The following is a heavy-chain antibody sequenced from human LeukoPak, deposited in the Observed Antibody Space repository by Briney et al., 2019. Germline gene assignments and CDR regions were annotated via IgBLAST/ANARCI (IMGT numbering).Heavy chain of an antibody. J-gene: IGHJ3*02. CDR2: MNPNSGNT. D-gene: IGHD3-22*01. CDR3: ARGYYYDSSGSLDDAFDI. CDR1: GYTFTSYD. Sequence: ASVKVSCKASGYTFTSYDINWVRQATGQGLEWMGWMNPNSGNTGYAQKFQGRVTMTRNTSISTAYMELSSLRSEDTAVYYCARGYYYDSSGSLDDAFDIWGQGTMVTVSS. V-gene: IGHV1-8*01.